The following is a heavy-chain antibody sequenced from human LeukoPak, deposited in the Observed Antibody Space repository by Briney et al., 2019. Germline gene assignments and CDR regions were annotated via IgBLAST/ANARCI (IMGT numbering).Heavy chain of an antibody. CDR1: GFTFSSYS. V-gene: IGHV3-21*01. Sequence: GGSLRLSCAASGFTFSSYSMNWVRQAPGKGLEWVSSISRSSSYIYYADSVKGRFTISRDNAKNSLYLQMNSLRAEDTAVYYCATLITMVRGVIQPFFDYWGQGTLVAVSS. J-gene: IGHJ4*02. D-gene: IGHD3-10*01. CDR3: ATLITMVRGVIQPFFDY. CDR2: ISRSSSYI.